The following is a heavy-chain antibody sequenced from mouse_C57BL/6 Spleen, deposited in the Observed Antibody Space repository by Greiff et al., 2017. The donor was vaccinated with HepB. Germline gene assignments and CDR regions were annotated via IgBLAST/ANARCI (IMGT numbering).Heavy chain of an antibody. V-gene: IGHV1-69*01. Sequence: QVQLQQPGAELVMPGASVKLSCKASGYTFTSYWMHWVKQRPGQGLEWIGEIDPSDSYTNYNQKFKGKSTLTVDKSSSTAYMQLSSLTSEDSAVYYCATLTGTRFDSWGQGTTLTVSS. J-gene: IGHJ2*01. CDR2: IDPSDSYT. CDR1: GYTFTSYW. CDR3: ATLTGTRFDS. D-gene: IGHD4-1*01.